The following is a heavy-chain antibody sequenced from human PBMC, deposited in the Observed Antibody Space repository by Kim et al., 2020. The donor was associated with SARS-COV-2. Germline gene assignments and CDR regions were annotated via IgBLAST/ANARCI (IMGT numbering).Heavy chain of an antibody. J-gene: IGHJ2*01. CDR3: ARDPSGWTYNYYFDL. D-gene: IGHD6-19*01. Sequence: SETLSLTCTVSGGSISSSSYYWGWIRQSPGKGLEWIGSIYYSGSTYYNPSLKSRVTISIDTSKNQFSLKLSSVTAADTAVYYCARDPSGWTYNYYFDLWGRGTLVTVSS. V-gene: IGHV4-39*07. CDR2: IYYSGST. CDR1: GGSISSSSYY.